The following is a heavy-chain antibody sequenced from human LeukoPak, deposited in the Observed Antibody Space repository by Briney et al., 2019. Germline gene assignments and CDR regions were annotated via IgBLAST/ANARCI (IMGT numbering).Heavy chain of an antibody. D-gene: IGHD2-8*01. Sequence: ASVKVSCKASGYTFTSYDTNWVRQATGQGLEWMGWMNPNSGNTGYAQKFQGRVTMTRNTSISTAYMELSSLRSEDTAVYYCARGPSGYCTNGICYPLDYWGHGTLVTVSS. CDR3: ARGPSGYCTNGICYPLDY. J-gene: IGHJ4*01. V-gene: IGHV1-8*01. CDR2: MNPNSGNT. CDR1: GYTFTSYD.